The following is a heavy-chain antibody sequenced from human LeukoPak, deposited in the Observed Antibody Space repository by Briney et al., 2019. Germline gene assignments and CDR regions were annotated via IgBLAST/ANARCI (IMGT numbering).Heavy chain of an antibody. J-gene: IGHJ4*02. D-gene: IGHD5-18*01. Sequence: GGSLRLSCAASGFTFSSYAMTWVRQAPGKGLEWVSTISGSGRSTCYADSVKGRFTISRDNSKNTLYLQMNSLRAEDTALYYCATNVDTSDDYWGQGTLVTVSS. CDR1: GFTFSSYA. CDR3: ATNVDTSDDY. CDR2: ISGSGRST. V-gene: IGHV3-23*01.